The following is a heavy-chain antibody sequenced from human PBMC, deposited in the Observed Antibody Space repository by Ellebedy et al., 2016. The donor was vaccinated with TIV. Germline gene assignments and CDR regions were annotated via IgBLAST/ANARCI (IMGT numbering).Heavy chain of an antibody. CDR1: GFTFSSYA. CDR2: ISYDGSNK. J-gene: IGHJ4*02. Sequence: GGSLRLXCAASGFTFSSYAMHWVRQAPGKGLEWVAVISYDGSNKYYADSVKGRFTISRDNSKNTLYLQMNSLRAEDTAVYYCARAGVDFDYWGQGTLVTVSS. V-gene: IGHV3-30-3*01. CDR3: ARAGVDFDY. D-gene: IGHD7-27*01.